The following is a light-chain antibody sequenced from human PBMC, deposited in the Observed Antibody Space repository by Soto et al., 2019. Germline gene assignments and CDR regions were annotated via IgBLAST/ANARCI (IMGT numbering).Light chain of an antibody. V-gene: IGLV2-23*02. J-gene: IGLJ2*01. CDR1: SSDVGSYDL. Sequence: QSALTQPASVSGSPGQSITISCTGTSSDVGSYDLVSWYQQHPDKAPKLLLFEVSKRPSGVSIRFSGSKSGNTASLTISGLQPEDAADYYCCSYATPRLFGGGTTLTVL. CDR2: EVS. CDR3: CSYATPRL.